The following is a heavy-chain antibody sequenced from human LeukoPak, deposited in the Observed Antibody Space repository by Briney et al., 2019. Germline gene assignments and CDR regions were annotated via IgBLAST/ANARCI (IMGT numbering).Heavy chain of an antibody. V-gene: IGHV4-4*07. CDR1: GGSISSYY. Sequence: SETLSLTCTVSGGSISSYYWSWIRQPAGKGLEWIGRIYTSGSTNYNPSLKSRVTMSVDTSKNQFSLKLSSVTAADTAVYYCAREDVDIGPNWFDPWGQGTLVTVSS. D-gene: IGHD5-12*01. CDR2: IYTSGST. CDR3: AREDVDIGPNWFDP. J-gene: IGHJ5*02.